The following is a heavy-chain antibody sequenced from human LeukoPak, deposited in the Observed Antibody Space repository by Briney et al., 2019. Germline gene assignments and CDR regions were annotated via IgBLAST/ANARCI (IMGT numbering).Heavy chain of an antibody. Sequence: ASVKVSCKASGGTFSSYAISWVRQAPGQGLEWMGRIIPILGIANYAQKFRGRVTITADKSTSTAYMELSSLRSEDTAVYYCARDRYEWLRWHSDYVQSNWFDPWGQGTLVTVSS. CDR3: ARDRYEWLRWHSDYVQSNWFDP. J-gene: IGHJ5*02. CDR2: IIPILGIA. D-gene: IGHD5-12*01. CDR1: GGTFSSYA. V-gene: IGHV1-69*04.